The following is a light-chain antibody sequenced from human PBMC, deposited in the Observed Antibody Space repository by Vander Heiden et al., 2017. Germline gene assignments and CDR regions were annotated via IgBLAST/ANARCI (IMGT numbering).Light chain of an antibody. Sequence: DIQMTQSPSSLSASVGDRVVITCRASQRISSYLSWYQQKPGKAPNLLIYSASRLERGVQSRFSGSGSGTDFTLVISSLQPEDFATYFCQQSHSLPYSFGQGTKLEIK. CDR2: SAS. J-gene: IGKJ2*01. CDR1: QRISSY. V-gene: IGKV1-39*01. CDR3: QQSHSLPYS.